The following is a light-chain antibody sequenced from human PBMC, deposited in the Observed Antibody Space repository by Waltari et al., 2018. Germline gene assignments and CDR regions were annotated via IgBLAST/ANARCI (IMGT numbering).Light chain of an antibody. Sequence: DIVMTQSPDSLAVSLGERATTNCKSSQSVLYSSNNNNYLAWYQQKPGQPPKLLIYWASTRESGVPDRFSGSGSGTDFTLTISSLQAEDVAVYYCQQYYTSPQLTFGGGTKVEIK. CDR1: QSVLYSSNNNNY. CDR2: WAS. CDR3: QQYYTSPQLT. J-gene: IGKJ4*01. V-gene: IGKV4-1*01.